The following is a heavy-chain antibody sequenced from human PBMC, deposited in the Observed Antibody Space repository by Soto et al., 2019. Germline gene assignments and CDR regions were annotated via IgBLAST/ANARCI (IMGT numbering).Heavy chain of an antibody. Sequence: SETLSLTCTVSGGSITSGGYYWSWIRQHPGRGLEWIGYISSRGNTYYNPSLKSRLTISSDRSKSQFSLRLNSLTAADTAVYFCARQAGGVTTRSWARWFDPWGQGTQVTVSS. CDR3: ARQAGGVTTRSWARWFDP. D-gene: IGHD2-15*01. J-gene: IGHJ5*02. CDR2: ISSRGNT. V-gene: IGHV4-31*03. CDR1: GGSITSGGYY.